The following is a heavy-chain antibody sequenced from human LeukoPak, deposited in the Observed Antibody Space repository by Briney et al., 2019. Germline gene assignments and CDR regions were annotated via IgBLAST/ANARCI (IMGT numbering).Heavy chain of an antibody. CDR2: ISSSGNSR. CDR3: ARDDRHAFDI. V-gene: IGHV3-48*04. Sequence: GGSLRLSCAASGFILSNYRMNWVRQAPGKGLEWVSYISSSGNSREYADSVKGRFTISRDNAKNSLYLQMNSLRAEDTAVYYCARDDRHAFDIWGQGTMVTVSS. J-gene: IGHJ3*02. CDR1: GFILSNYR.